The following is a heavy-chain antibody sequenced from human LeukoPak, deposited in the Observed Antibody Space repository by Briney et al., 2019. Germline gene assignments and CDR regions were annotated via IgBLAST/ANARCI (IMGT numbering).Heavy chain of an antibody. D-gene: IGHD6-13*01. CDR2: IYSGGST. J-gene: IGHJ6*03. CDR3: ARSLAAAGPYYYYYYMDV. Sequence: GGSLRLSCAAPGFTVSSNYMSWVRQAPGKGLEWVSVIYSGGSTYYADSVKGRFTISRDNSKNTLYLQMNSLRAEDTAVYYCARSLAAAGPYYYYYYMDVWGKGTTVTVSS. V-gene: IGHV3-53*01. CDR1: GFTVSSNY.